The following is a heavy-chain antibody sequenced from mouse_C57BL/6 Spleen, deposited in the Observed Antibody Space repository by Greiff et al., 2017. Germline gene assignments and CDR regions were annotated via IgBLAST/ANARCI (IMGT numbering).Heavy chain of an antibody. CDR3: ARRGDGYYFDY. J-gene: IGHJ2*01. Sequence: QVQLQQPGAELVRPGSSVKLSCKASGYTFTSYWMHWVKQRPIQGLEWIGNIDPSDSATHYNQKFKDKATLTVDKSSSTAYMQLSSLTSEDSAVYYCARRGDGYYFDYWGQGTTLTVSS. V-gene: IGHV1-52*01. CDR2: IDPSDSAT. D-gene: IGHD2-3*01. CDR1: GYTFTSYW.